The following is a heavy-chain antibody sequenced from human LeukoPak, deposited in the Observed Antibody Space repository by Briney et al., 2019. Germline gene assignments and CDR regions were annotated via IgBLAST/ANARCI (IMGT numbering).Heavy chain of an antibody. CDR3: ARDSGRSRYSDWFDP. D-gene: IGHD2-15*01. CDR1: GHSITSGYY. V-gene: IGHV4-38-2*02. J-gene: IGHJ5*01. CDR2: IYHSGTN. Sequence: PSETLSLTCTVSGHSITSGYYWGWIRQPPGKGLEWIGNIYHSGTNYYNPSLESRVTMSVDTSKNQFSLKLSSVTAADTAVYYCARDSGRSRYSDWFDPWGQGTLVTVSS.